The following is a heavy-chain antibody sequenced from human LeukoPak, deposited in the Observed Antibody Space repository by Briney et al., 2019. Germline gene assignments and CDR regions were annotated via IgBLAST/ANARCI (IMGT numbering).Heavy chain of an antibody. CDR2: ISGSGGSA. Sequence: GGSLRLSCAASGFTFSSYAMSWVRQAPGKGLEWVSAISGSGGSAYYADSVKGRFTISRDNSKNTLYLQMNSLRAEDTAVYYCAKSRSGYSPQYYFDYWGQGTLVTVSS. CDR1: GFTFSSYA. CDR3: AKSRSGYSPQYYFDY. J-gene: IGHJ4*02. V-gene: IGHV3-23*01. D-gene: IGHD3-3*01.